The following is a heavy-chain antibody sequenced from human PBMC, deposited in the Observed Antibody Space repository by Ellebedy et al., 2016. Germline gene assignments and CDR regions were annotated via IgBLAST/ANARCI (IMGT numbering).Heavy chain of an antibody. CDR2: FDPEDGET. Sequence: ASVKVSCXVSGYTLTDLSMHWVRQAPGKGLEWMGGFDPEDGETIYAQKFQGRVTITADESTSTAYMELSSLRSEDTAVYYCARDRYSSGWTDYWGQGTLVTVS. CDR1: GYTLTDLS. D-gene: IGHD6-19*01. J-gene: IGHJ4*02. CDR3: ARDRYSSGWTDY. V-gene: IGHV1-24*01.